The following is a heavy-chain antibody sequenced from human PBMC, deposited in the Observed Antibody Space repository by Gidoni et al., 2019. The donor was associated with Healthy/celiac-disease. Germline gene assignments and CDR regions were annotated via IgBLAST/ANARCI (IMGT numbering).Heavy chain of an antibody. J-gene: IGHJ4*02. D-gene: IGHD3-22*01. V-gene: IGHV3-23*01. CDR1: GFTFRSYA. CDR2: ISGSGGST. Sequence: EVQLLESGGGLVQPGGSLRLSCAASGFTFRSYAMSWVSQAPGKGLEWFSAISGSGGSTYYADSVKGRFTISRDNSKNTLYLQMNSLRAEDTAVYYCAKSDGLMIVVVIFDYWGQGTLVTVSS. CDR3: AKSDGLMIVVVIFDY.